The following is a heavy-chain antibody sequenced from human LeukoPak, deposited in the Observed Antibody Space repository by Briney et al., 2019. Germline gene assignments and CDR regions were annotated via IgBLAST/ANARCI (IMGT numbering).Heavy chain of an antibody. V-gene: IGHV3-30*02. CDR3: ARDPNLQAGDAFDI. CDR1: GFTFTSYG. Sequence: AGGSLRLSCAASGFTFTSYGIHWVRQAPGKGLEWVAFIRYDGSNKYYADSVKGRFTISRDNSKNTLYLQMNSLRAEDTAVYYCARDPNLQAGDAFDIWGQGTMVTVSS. D-gene: IGHD4-11*01. J-gene: IGHJ3*02. CDR2: IRYDGSNK.